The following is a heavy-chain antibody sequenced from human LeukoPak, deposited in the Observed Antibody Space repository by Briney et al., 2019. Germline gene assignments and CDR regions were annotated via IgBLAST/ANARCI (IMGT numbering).Heavy chain of an antibody. CDR1: GFTFSDYY. Sequence: GGSLRLSCAASGFTFSDYYMSWIRQAPGKGLEWVSYISSSGSSIYYADSVKGRFTISRDNAKNSLYLQMNSLRAEDTAVYYCARKEYGYSSSQYYFDYWGQGTLATVSS. J-gene: IGHJ4*02. V-gene: IGHV3-11*01. CDR2: ISSSGSSI. CDR3: ARKEYGYSSSQYYFDY. D-gene: IGHD6-6*01.